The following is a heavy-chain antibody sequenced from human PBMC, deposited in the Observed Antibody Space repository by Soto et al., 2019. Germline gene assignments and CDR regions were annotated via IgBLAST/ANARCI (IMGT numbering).Heavy chain of an antibody. D-gene: IGHD1-7*01. CDR3: ERLGHTSNYSGVPFEP. CDR2: INHSGST. V-gene: IGHV4-34*01. J-gene: IGHJ5*02. Sequence: SETLSLTCAVYGGSFSGYYWSWIRQPPGKGLEWIGEINHSGSTNYNPSLKSRVTISVDTSKNQFSLKLSSVTAADTAVYYCERLGHTSNYSGVPFEPWGQGTLVTVSS. CDR1: GGSFSGYY.